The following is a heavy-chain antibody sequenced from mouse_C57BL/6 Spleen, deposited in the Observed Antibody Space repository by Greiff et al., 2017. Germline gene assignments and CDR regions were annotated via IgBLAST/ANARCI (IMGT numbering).Heavy chain of an antibody. V-gene: IGHV1-85*01. D-gene: IGHD2-2*01. Sequence: VQLQQSGPELVKPGASVKLSCKASGYTFTSYDINWVKQRPGQGLEWIGWIYPRDGSTKYNAKFKGKATLTVDTSSSTAYMELHSLTSEDSAVYFCARSEAMVTTKGYAMDYWGQGTSVTVSS. CDR1: GYTFTSYD. J-gene: IGHJ4*01. CDR2: IYPRDGST. CDR3: ARSEAMVTTKGYAMDY.